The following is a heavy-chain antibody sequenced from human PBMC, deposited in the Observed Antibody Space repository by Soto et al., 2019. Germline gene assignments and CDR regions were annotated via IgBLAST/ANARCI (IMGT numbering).Heavy chain of an antibody. CDR2: IYYSGST. CDR3: ARFIPNWFDP. V-gene: IGHV4-39*01. J-gene: IGHJ5*02. Sequence: SETLSLTCTVSGGSISSSSYYWGWIRQPPGKGLEWIGSIYYSGSTYYNPSLKSRVTISVDTSKNQFSLKLSSVTAADTAVYYCARFIPNWFDPWGQGTLVTVSS. CDR1: GGSISSSSYY. D-gene: IGHD2-21*01.